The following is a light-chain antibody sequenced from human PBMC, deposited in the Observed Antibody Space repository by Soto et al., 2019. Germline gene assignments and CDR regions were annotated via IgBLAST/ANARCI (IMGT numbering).Light chain of an antibody. J-gene: IGKJ1*01. CDR2: KAS. Sequence: DIQMTQSPSTLSASVGDRVTITCRASQSISSWLAWYQQKPGQAPKLLIYKASTLQSGVPSRFSRSGSGTEFTLSISSLQPDDSATYYCQQYNDNWTFGQGTKVDI. V-gene: IGKV1-5*03. CDR1: QSISSW. CDR3: QQYNDNWT.